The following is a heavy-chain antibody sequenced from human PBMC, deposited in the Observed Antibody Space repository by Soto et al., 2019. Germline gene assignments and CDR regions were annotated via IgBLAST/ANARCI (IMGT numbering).Heavy chain of an antibody. CDR1: GYTFTSYG. Sequence: QVQLVQSGAEVKKPGASVKVSCKASGYTFTSYGISWVRQAPGQGLEWLGWISAYNGNTNYARNLQGRVTVTADTSTTTAYMELRSLRSVDTAVYYCARDRGIVIVGGTIPDYWGQGTLVTVSS. J-gene: IGHJ4*02. V-gene: IGHV1-18*01. D-gene: IGHD1-26*01. CDR2: ISAYNGNT. CDR3: ARDRGIVIVGGTIPDY.